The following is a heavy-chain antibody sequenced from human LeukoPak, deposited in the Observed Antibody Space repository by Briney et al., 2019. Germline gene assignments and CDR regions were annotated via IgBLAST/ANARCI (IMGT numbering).Heavy chain of an antibody. V-gene: IGHV3-23*01. CDR1: GFTFSSYG. J-gene: IGHJ4*02. Sequence: GGTLRLSCAASGFTFSSYGMSWVRQAPGKGLEWVSAISGSGGSTYYADSVKGRFTISRDNSRNTLYLQMNSLTAADTAVYYCTRSQWDVHRRDFDFWGQGALVTVSS. CDR2: ISGSGGST. CDR3: TRSQWDVHRRDFDF. D-gene: IGHD1-26*01.